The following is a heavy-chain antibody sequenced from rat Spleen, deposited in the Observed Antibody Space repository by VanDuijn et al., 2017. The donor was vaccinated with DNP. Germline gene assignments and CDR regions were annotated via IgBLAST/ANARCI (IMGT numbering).Heavy chain of an antibody. J-gene: IGHJ4*01. CDR2: ISYSGRA. V-gene: IGHV3-1*01. Sequence: EVQLQESGPGLVKPSQSLSLTCSVTGYSITSSYRWNWIRKFPGNKMEWIGHISYSGRATYNPSLKSRISITRDTSKNQFFLQFNSVTTEDTATYYCARWPGYNPPYAMDAWGQGTSVTVSS. D-gene: IGHD1-4*01. CDR1: GYSITSSY. CDR3: ARWPGYNPPYAMDA.